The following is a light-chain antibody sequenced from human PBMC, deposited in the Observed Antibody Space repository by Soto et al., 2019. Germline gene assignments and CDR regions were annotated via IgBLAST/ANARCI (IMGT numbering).Light chain of an antibody. Sequence: QSVLTQPPSVSGAPGQRVTISCTGSSSNIGAGYDVHWYQQLPGTAPKLLIYGNSNRPSGVPDRFSGSKSGTSASLAITGLQAEDEADYYCQSYDSSLIALVFGGGTKVTVL. CDR3: QSYDSSLIALV. J-gene: IGLJ2*01. V-gene: IGLV1-40*01. CDR1: SSNIGAGYD. CDR2: GNS.